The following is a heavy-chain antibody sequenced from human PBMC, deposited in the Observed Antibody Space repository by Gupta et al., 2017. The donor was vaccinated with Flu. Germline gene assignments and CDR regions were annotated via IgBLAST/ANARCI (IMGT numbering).Heavy chain of an antibody. J-gene: IGHJ6*02. CDR1: GFTFGDYA. Sequence: EVQLVESGGGLVQPGRSLRLSCTASGFTFGDYAMSWVRQAPGKGLEWVGFIRSKAYGGTTEYAASVKGRFTISRDDSKSIAYLQMNSLKTEDTAVYYCTSGTSHSNYVLGGSYYYYGMDVWGQGTTVTVSS. CDR3: TSGTSHSNYVLGGSYYYYGMDV. D-gene: IGHD4-4*01. CDR2: IRSKAYGGTT. V-gene: IGHV3-49*04.